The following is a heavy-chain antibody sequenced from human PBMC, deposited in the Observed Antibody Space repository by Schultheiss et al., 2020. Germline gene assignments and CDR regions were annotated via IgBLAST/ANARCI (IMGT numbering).Heavy chain of an antibody. J-gene: IGHJ4*02. Sequence: SETLSLTCTVSGDSVSGGSSYWNWIRQPAGKGLEWIGRMYASGSANYNPSLKSRVTISVDTSKNQFSLKLSSVTAADTAVYYCALQCSGGSCLNSSWGQGTLVTVSS. CDR1: GDSVSGGSSY. CDR2: MYASGSA. CDR3: ALQCSGGSCLNSS. D-gene: IGHD2-15*01. V-gene: IGHV4-61*02.